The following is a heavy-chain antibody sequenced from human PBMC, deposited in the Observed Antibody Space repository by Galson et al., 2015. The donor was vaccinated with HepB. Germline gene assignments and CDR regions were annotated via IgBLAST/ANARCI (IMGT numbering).Heavy chain of an antibody. J-gene: IGHJ3*02. CDR1: GASVSSGTYY. Sequence: QVQLQESGPGLVKPSETLSLTCTVSGASVSSGTYYWNWIRQAPGKGLEWIGYFYSVGSTYYDPSLRSRVTILVDTSKNQFSLRLSSVTAADTAVYYCARQPQPMSTAGADAFDIWGQGTMVSVSS. CDR3: ARQPQPMSTAGADAFDI. CDR2: FYSVGST. V-gene: IGHV4-61*01. D-gene: IGHD5/OR15-5a*01.